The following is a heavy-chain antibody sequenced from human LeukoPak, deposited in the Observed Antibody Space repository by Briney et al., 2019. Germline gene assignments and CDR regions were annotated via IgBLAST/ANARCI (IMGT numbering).Heavy chain of an antibody. Sequence: SSETLSLTCAVYGGSFSGYYWSWIRQPAGKGLEWIGRIYTSGSTNYNPSLKSRVTMSVDTSKNQFSLKLSSVTAADTAVYYCARDSFRYCSSTSCYGPIYYYYYYMDVWGKGTTVTISS. CDR1: GGSFSGYY. V-gene: IGHV4-4*07. J-gene: IGHJ6*03. CDR2: IYTSGST. CDR3: ARDSFRYCSSTSCYGPIYYYYYYMDV. D-gene: IGHD2-2*01.